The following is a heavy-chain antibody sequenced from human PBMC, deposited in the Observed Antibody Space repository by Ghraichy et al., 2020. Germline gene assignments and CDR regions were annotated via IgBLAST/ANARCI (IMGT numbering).Heavy chain of an antibody. CDR3: TTRIILADFDY. Sequence: GGSLRLSCSASGFTFSTYAMNWVRQAPGKGLEWVSSISRNSDDIYYADSVKGRFTISRDNAQNTLYLQMNSLRDEDTAVYYCTTRIILADFDYWGQGTLVTGSS. D-gene: IGHD3-22*01. CDR1: GFTFSTYA. V-gene: IGHV3-48*02. CDR2: ISRNSDDI. J-gene: IGHJ4*02.